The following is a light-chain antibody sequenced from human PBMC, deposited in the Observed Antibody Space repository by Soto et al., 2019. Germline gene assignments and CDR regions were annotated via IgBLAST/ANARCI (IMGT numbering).Light chain of an antibody. CDR3: QQRSSWPPIT. V-gene: IGKV3D-20*02. Sequence: EIVLTQSPGTLSLSPGERATLYCRASQSINGDYLAWYQQKPGQAPRLLIYSASSRATGIPDRFSGSGSGTDFTLTISSLEPEDFAVYYCQQRSSWPPITFGQGTRLEIK. J-gene: IGKJ5*01. CDR1: QSINGDY. CDR2: SAS.